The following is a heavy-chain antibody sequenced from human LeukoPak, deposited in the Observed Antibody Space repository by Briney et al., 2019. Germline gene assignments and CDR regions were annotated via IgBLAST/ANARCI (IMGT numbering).Heavy chain of an antibody. Sequence: ASVKVSCKASGYTFTGYYMHWVRQASGQGLEWMGWINPNSGGTNYAQKFQGRVTMTRDTSISTAYMELSRLRSDDTAVYHCARGMRDIVVVPAATPSDYWGQGTLVTVSS. CDR3: ARGMRDIVVVPAATPSDY. J-gene: IGHJ4*02. CDR1: GYTFTGYY. D-gene: IGHD2-2*01. V-gene: IGHV1-2*02. CDR2: INPNSGGT.